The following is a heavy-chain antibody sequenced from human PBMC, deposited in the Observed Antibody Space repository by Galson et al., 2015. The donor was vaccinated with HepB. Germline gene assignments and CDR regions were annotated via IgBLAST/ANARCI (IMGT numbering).Heavy chain of an antibody. V-gene: IGHV1-3*01. Sequence: SVKVSCKASGSTFTSYAMHWVRQAPGQRLEWMGWINAGNGNTKYSQKFQGRVTITRDTSASTAYMELSSLRSEDTAVYYCARPYYYDSSGFGVYYYYGMDVWGQGTTVTVSS. J-gene: IGHJ6*02. D-gene: IGHD3-22*01. CDR1: GSTFTSYA. CDR2: INAGNGNT. CDR3: ARPYYYDSSGFGVYYYYGMDV.